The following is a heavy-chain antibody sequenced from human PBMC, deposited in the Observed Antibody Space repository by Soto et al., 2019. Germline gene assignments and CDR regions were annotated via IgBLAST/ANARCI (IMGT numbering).Heavy chain of an antibody. CDR3: AKVQEKWSKFFDY. V-gene: IGHV1-18*01. J-gene: IGHJ4*02. CDR2: INTYKGNT. D-gene: IGHD2-15*01. Sequence: QVQLVQSGAEVKKPGASVKVSCKASGYTFTNYGVSWVRQAPGQGLEWMGWINTYKGNTNYAQKFQGRVTMTTDTSTSTAYMELRSLRSDDTAIYYCAKVQEKWSKFFDYWGQGILVTVSS. CDR1: GYTFTNYG.